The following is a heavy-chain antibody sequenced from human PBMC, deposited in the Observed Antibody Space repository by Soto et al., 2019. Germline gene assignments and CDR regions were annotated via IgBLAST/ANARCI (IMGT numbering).Heavy chain of an antibody. V-gene: IGHV3-23*01. D-gene: IGHD2-15*01. CDR2: ISGGSEGA. Sequence: EVQLLESGGGLVQPGGALRLSCAASGFTFSSHAMSWVRQAPGKGLEWISSISGGSEGAYYADSVKGRFTISRDNSKNTLYLQMNSLRVEDTDVYYCARDLWWYLHWGQGTLVTVFS. J-gene: IGHJ4*02. CDR1: GFTFSSHA. CDR3: ARDLWWYLH.